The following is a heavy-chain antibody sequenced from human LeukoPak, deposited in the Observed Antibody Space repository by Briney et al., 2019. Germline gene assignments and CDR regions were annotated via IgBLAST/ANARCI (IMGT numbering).Heavy chain of an antibody. V-gene: IGHV3-30-3*01. Sequence: GRSLRLSCAASGFTNSSYAMHWVRQAPGKGLEWVAVISYDGSNKYYADSVKGRFTISRDNSKNTLYLQMNSLRAEDTAVYYCARSRGGSYRDAFDIWGQGTMVTVSS. CDR3: ARSRGGSYRDAFDI. CDR1: GFTNSSYA. CDR2: ISYDGSNK. J-gene: IGHJ3*02. D-gene: IGHD1-26*01.